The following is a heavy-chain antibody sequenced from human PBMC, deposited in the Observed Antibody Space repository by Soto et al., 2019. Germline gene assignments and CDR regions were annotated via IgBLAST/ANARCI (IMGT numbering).Heavy chain of an antibody. CDR2: ISYDGSNK. Sequence: QVQLVESGGGVVQPGRSLRLSCAASGFTFSSYAIHWVRQAPGKGLEWVAVISYDGSNKYYADSVKGRFTISRDNSKNTLYLQMSSMRAGDTAVYYCASPGGDYFMICFDPWGQGTLVTVSS. J-gene: IGHJ5*02. CDR3: ASPGGDYFMICFDP. V-gene: IGHV3-30-3*01. CDR1: GFTFSSYA. D-gene: IGHD2-21*02.